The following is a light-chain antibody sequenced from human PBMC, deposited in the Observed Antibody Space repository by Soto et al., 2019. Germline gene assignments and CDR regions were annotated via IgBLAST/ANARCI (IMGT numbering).Light chain of an antibody. J-gene: IGKJ1*01. V-gene: IGKV3-20*01. CDR2: GAS. CDR3: LQYCSPST. CDR1: LSVSVY. Sequence: GLTWPPPSPPLPPGERATLSCRTSLSVSVYLDWYQQNPGPAPRLLIYGASNRATGTPDRFSGSGSGTDFTLTISRLEHDDFAVCYCLQYCSPSTFGQGTKMDI.